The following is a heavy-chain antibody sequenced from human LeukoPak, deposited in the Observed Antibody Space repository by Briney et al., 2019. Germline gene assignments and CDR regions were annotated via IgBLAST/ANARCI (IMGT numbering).Heavy chain of an antibody. V-gene: IGHV3-23*01. Sequence: PGGSLRLSCAASGFTFSSYAMSWVRQAPRKGLEWVSAISGSGGSTYYADSVKGRFTISRDNSKNTLYLQMNSLRAEDTAVYYCAKDRPVYSGYDGAFDYWGQGTLVTVSS. J-gene: IGHJ4*02. CDR3: AKDRPVYSGYDGAFDY. D-gene: IGHD5-12*01. CDR2: ISGSGGST. CDR1: GFTFSSYA.